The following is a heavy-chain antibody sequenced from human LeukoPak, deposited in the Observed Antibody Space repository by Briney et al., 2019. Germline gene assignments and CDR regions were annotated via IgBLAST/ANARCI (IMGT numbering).Heavy chain of an antibody. CDR2: ISSSGSTI. CDR1: GFTFNTYS. D-gene: IGHD3-10*01. Sequence: GGSLRLSCAASGFTFNTYSMNWVRQAPGKGLEWVSYISSSGSTIYYADSVKGRFTISRDNAKNSLYLQMNSLRAEDTAVYYCAREMYYYGSGSYCNTLYYYGMDVWGQGTTVTVSS. J-gene: IGHJ6*02. V-gene: IGHV3-48*04. CDR3: AREMYYYGSGSYCNTLYYYGMDV.